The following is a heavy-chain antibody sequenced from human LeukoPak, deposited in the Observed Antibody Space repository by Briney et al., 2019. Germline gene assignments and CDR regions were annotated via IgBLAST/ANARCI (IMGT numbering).Heavy chain of an antibody. CDR3: AKESRITIFGVVNPFGY. D-gene: IGHD3-3*01. CDR2: IRYDGSNK. V-gene: IGHV3-30*02. CDR1: GFTFSSYG. Sequence: GGSLRLSCAASGFTFSSYGMHWVRQAPGKGLEWVAFIRYDGSNKYYADSVKGRFTISRDNSKNTLYLQMNSLRAEDTAVYYCAKESRITIFGVVNPFGYWGQGTLVTVSS. J-gene: IGHJ4*02.